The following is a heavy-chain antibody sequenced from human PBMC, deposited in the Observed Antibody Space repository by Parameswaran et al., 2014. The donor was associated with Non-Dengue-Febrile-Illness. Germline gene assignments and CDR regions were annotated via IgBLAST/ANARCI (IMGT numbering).Heavy chain of an antibody. CDR2: ISSSSSYI. D-gene: IGHD3-10*01. Sequence: RWIRQPPGKGLEWVSHISSSSSYIEYADSVKGRFAISRDNAKNSLDLQMNSLRGEDTAVYYCARTRYYGSGTYFFDFWGQGTLVTVSS. V-gene: IGHV3-11*03. CDR3: ARTRYYGSGTYFFDF. J-gene: IGHJ4*02.